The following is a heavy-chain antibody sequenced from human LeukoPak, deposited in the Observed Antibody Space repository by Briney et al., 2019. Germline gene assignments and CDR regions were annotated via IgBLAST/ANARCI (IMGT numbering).Heavy chain of an antibody. J-gene: IGHJ4*02. CDR2: ISAYKGST. CDR3: ARDDLGYCNGGSCYTLYDY. V-gene: IGHV1-18*01. Sequence: GASVKVSCKASGYTFSGYGISWVRQAPGQGLEWMGWISAYKGSTNYVKKLQGRVTMTTDTSTTTAYMELRSLRSDDTAVYYCARDDLGYCNGGSCYTLYDYWGQGTLVTVSS. D-gene: IGHD2-15*01. CDR1: GYTFSGYG.